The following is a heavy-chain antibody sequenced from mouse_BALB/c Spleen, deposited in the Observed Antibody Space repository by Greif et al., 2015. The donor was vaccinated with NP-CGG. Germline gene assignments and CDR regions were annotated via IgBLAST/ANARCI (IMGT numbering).Heavy chain of an antibody. CDR2: INPSTGYT. J-gene: IGHJ1*01. D-gene: IGHD4-1*01. V-gene: IGHV1-7*01. CDR1: GYTFTSYW. Sequence: VQLQQSGAELAKPGASVKMSCKAPGYTFTSYWMHWVKQRPGQGLEWIGYINPSTGYTEYNQKFKDKATLTADKSSSTAYMQLSSLTSEDSAVYYCATGTYFDVRGAGTTVTVSS. CDR3: ATGTYFDV.